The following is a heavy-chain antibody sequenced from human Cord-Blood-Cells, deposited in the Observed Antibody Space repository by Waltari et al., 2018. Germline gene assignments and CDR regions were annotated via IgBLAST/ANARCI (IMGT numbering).Heavy chain of an antibody. V-gene: IGHV4-59*11. CDR2: IYYSGST. D-gene: IGHD3-16*01. CDR1: GGSISSHY. CDR3: ARGGAFDI. Sequence: QVQLQESGPGLVKPSETLSLTCTVSGGSISSHYWSWIRQPPGKGLEWIGYIYYSGSTNYNPSRKSRVTMSVDTSKTQFSLKTSSGTAADTAVYDWARGGAFDIWGKGTMVTVSS. J-gene: IGHJ3*02.